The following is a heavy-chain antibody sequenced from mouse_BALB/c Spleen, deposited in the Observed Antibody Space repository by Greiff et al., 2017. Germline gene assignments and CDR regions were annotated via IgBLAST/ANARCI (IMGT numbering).Heavy chain of an antibody. CDR3: ARYYGNYFSYAMDY. V-gene: IGHV3-8*02. J-gene: IGHJ4*01. CDR2: ISYSGST. CDR1: GDSITSGY. Sequence: EVQLQESGPSLVKPSQTLSLTCSVTGDSITSGYWNWIRKFPGNKLEYMGYISYSGSTYYNPSLKSRISITRDTSKNQYYLQLNSVTTEDTATYYCARYYGNYFSYAMDYWGQGTSVTVSS. D-gene: IGHD2-1*01.